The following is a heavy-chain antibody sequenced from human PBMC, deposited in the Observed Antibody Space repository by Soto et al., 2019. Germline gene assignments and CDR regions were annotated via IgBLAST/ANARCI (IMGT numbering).Heavy chain of an antibody. CDR2: INPSGGST. V-gene: IGHV1-46*01. Sequence: VASVKVSCKASGYTFTSYYMHWVRQAPGQGLEWMGIINPSGGSTSYAQKFQGRVTMTRDTSTSTVYMEQSSLSSEDRAVYYCAKALCCYDFWSGQLGRMDVWGKGTTVIVSS. CDR1: GYTFTSYY. J-gene: IGHJ6*04. D-gene: IGHD3-3*01. CDR3: AKALCCYDFWSGQLGRMDV.